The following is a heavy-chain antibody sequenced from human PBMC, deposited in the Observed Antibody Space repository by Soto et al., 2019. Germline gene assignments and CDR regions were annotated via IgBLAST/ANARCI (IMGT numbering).Heavy chain of an antibody. J-gene: IGHJ3*02. CDR3: AHISGRITMVRAVIEAFDI. CDR2: IYGDDDK. V-gene: IGHV2-5*02. CDR1: GFSLRTSGVG. D-gene: IGHD3-10*01. Sequence: QITLKESGPTLVKPTQTLTLTCTFSGFSLRTSGVGVGWIRQPPGKALEWLALIYGDDDKRYSPSLKRRLTITKDTSKTQLGLTMTNMGPVGTATYYCAHISGRITMVRAVIEAFDIWGQATMATVSS.